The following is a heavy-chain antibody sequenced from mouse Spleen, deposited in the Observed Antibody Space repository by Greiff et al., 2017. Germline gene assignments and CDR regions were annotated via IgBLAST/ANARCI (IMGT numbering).Heavy chain of an antibody. D-gene: IGHD1-1*01. J-gene: IGHJ3*01. V-gene: IGHV7-1*01. Sequence: EVQGVESGGGLVQSGRSLRLSCATSGFTFSDFYMEWVRQAPGKGLEWIAASRNKANDYTTEYSASVKGRFIVSRDTSQSILYLQMNALRAEDTAIYYCARDAFYYYGSFAYWGQGTLVTVSA. CDR3: ARDAFYYYGSFAY. CDR1: GFTFSDFY. CDR2: SRNKANDYTT.